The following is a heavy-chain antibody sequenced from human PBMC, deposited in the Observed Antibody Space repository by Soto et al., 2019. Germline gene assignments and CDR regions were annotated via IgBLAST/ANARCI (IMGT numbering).Heavy chain of an antibody. CDR2: INGDGSGT. J-gene: IGHJ4*02. Sequence: VQLVESGGGLVQPGGSLRLSCAACGFTFSGSWMHWVRQAPGKGLVWVSRINGDGSGTSYADFVKGRFTISRDDAKNTLFLQMNGLRAEDTAVYYCARGIFGSGTANDYWGQGTLVTVSS. CDR3: ARGIFGSGTANDY. CDR1: GFTFSGSW. V-gene: IGHV3-74*01. D-gene: IGHD3-10*01.